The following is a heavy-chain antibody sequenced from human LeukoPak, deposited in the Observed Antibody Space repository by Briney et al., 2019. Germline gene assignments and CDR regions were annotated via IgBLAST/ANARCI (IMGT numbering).Heavy chain of an antibody. CDR3: ARVDYYDSSGPDY. J-gene: IGHJ4*02. CDR2: IIPILGIA. V-gene: IGHV1-69*04. D-gene: IGHD3-22*01. Sequence: SVKVSCKASGGTFSSYAISWVRQAPGQGLEWMGRIIPILGIANYAQKFQGRVTITADKSTSTAYMELSSLRSEDTAVYYCARVDYYDSSGPDYWGQGTLVTVSS. CDR1: GGTFSSYA.